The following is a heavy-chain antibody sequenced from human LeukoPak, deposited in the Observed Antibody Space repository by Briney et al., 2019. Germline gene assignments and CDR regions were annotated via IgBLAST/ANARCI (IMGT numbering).Heavy chain of an antibody. D-gene: IGHD2-15*01. CDR1: GFTFSSYE. V-gene: IGHV3-48*03. CDR3: ARDSVVAGLLPYYYYGMDV. CDR2: ISSSGSTI. Sequence: PGGSLRLSCAASGFTFSSYEMNWVRQAPGMGLEWVSYISSSGSTIYYADSVKGRFTISRDNAKNSLYLQMNSLRAEDTAVYYCARDSVVAGLLPYYYYGMDVWGQGTTVTVSS. J-gene: IGHJ6*02.